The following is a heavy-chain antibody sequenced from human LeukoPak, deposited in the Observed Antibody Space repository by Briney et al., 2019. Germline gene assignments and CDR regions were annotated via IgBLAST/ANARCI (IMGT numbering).Heavy chain of an antibody. D-gene: IGHD3-9*01. J-gene: IGHJ6*03. Sequence: PGGSLRLSCAASGIIVSNNYMNWVRQAPGKGLEWVAVIWYDGSNKYYADSVKGRFTISRDNSKNTLYLQMNSLRAEDTAVYYCAREPKLRYFDWFDSGYYMDVWGKGTTVTVSS. CDR2: IWYDGSNK. CDR1: GIIVSNNY. CDR3: AREPKLRYFDWFDSGYYMDV. V-gene: IGHV3-33*08.